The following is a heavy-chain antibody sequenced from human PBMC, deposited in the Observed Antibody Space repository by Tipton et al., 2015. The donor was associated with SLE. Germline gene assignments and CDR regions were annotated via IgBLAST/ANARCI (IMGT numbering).Heavy chain of an antibody. J-gene: IGHJ3*02. CDR2: VYHSGST. CDR1: GGSINSGTYY. Sequence: GLVKPSETVALTCTVSGGSINSGTYYWGWVRQSPGKGLAWIGNVYHSGSTFYNPSLESRVTISLDTSKNQFYLRLNSVTAADAAVYYCARNPVAAGAFDIWGQGAMVTVSS. CDR3: ARNPVAAGAFDI. V-gene: IGHV4-39*07. D-gene: IGHD6-13*01.